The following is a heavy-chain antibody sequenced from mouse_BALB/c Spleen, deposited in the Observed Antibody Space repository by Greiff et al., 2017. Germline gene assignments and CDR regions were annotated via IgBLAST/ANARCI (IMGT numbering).Heavy chain of an antibody. J-gene: IGHJ4*01. Sequence: EVKLVESGGRLVQPGGSLKLSCAASGFTFSSYTMSWVRQTPEKRLEWVAYISNGGGSTYYPDTVKGRFTISRDNAKNTLYLQMSSLKSEDTAMYYCATYDYDRGVGYAMDYWGQGTSVTVSS. CDR1: GFTFSSYT. V-gene: IGHV5-12-2*01. CDR3: ATYDYDRGVGYAMDY. D-gene: IGHD2-4*01. CDR2: ISNGGGST.